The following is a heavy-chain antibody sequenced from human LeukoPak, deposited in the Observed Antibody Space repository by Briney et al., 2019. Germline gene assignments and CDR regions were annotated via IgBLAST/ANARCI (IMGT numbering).Heavy chain of an antibody. Sequence: GASVEVSCKASGYTFTGYYMHWVRQAPGQGLEWMGWINPNSGGTNYAQKFQGRVTMTRDTSISTAYMELSRLRSDGTAVYYCARVLYYDSSGYYYPVAFDIWGQGTMVTVSS. CDR2: INPNSGGT. CDR1: GYTFTGYY. D-gene: IGHD3-22*01. V-gene: IGHV1-2*02. CDR3: ARVLYYDSSGYYYPVAFDI. J-gene: IGHJ3*02.